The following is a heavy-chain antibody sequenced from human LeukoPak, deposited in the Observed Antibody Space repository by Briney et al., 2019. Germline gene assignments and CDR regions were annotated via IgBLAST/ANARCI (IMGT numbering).Heavy chain of an antibody. J-gene: IGHJ4*02. CDR1: GGTFSSYA. CDR2: IIPIFGTA. D-gene: IGHD2-2*01. Sequence: ASVKVSCKASGGTFSSYAISWVRQAPGQGLEWMGGIIPIFGTANYAQKFQGRVTITADESTSTAYMELSSLRSEDTAVYYCARAGRFVPAANLDYWGQGTLVTVSS. CDR3: ARAGRFVPAANLDY. V-gene: IGHV1-69*13.